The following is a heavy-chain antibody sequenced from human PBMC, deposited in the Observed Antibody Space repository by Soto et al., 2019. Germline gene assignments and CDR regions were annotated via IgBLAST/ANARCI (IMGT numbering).Heavy chain of an antibody. V-gene: IGHV1-69*12. CDR3: ARGDTYYYDSSGYYSFDY. Sequence: QVQLVQSGAEVKKPGSSVKVSCKASGGTFSSYAISWVRQAPGQGLEWMGGIIPIFGTANYAQKFQGRVTITADXXTXTXXMELSSLKSEDTAVYYCARGDTYYYDSSGYYSFDYWGQGTLVTVSS. CDR2: IIPIFGTA. J-gene: IGHJ4*02. CDR1: GGTFSSYA. D-gene: IGHD3-22*01.